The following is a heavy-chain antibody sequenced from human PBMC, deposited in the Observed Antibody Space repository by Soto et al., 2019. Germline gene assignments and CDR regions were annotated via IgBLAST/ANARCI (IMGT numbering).Heavy chain of an antibody. CDR2: ISGTSTDI. Sequence: EVQVVESGGGLVQPGGSLRLSCAASGFSFSSYSLNWFRQAPGKGLEWVSSISGTSTDIYYTDLVKGRFTISRDNVKNSLYLQMNSLRAEDTAVYYCARESDPAKAFDIWGQGTMVTVSS. V-gene: IGHV3-21*01. CDR3: ARESDPAKAFDI. CDR1: GFSFSSYS. J-gene: IGHJ3*02.